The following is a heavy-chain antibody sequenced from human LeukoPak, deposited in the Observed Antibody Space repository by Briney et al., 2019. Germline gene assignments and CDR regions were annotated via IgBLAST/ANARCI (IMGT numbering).Heavy chain of an antibody. CDR1: GGSISSGDYY. V-gene: IGHV4-30-4*08. D-gene: IGHD3-3*01. Sequence: SETLSLTCTVSGGSISSGDYYWSWIRQPPGKGLEWAGYIYYSGSTYYNPSLKTRVTISLDTPKNQFSLKLKSVTASDTAVYYCARHYVFVSGGSSFDYWGLGILVTVSS. CDR2: IYYSGST. J-gene: IGHJ4*02. CDR3: ARHYVFVSGGSSFDY.